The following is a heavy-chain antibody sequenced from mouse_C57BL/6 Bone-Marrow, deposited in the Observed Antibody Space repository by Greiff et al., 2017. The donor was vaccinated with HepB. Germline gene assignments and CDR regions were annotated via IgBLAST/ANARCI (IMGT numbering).Heavy chain of an antibody. CDR2: IDPNSGGT. Sequence: QVQLQQPGAELVKPGASVKLSCKASGYTFTSYWMHWVKQRPGRGLEWIGRIDPNSGGTKYNEKFKSKATLTVDKPSSTAYMQLSSLTSEDSAVYYCARRVMCYYYGSSLWAMDYWGQGTSVTVSS. V-gene: IGHV1-72*01. D-gene: IGHD1-1*01. CDR3: ARRVMCYYYGSSLWAMDY. J-gene: IGHJ4*01. CDR1: GYTFTSYW.